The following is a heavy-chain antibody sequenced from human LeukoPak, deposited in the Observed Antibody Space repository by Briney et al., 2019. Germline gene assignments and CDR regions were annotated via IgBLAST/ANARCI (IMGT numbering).Heavy chain of an antibody. CDR3: ARVSAYYDWFDP. D-gene: IGHD3-10*01. CDR2: IYFSGNT. V-gene: IGHV4-39*02. Sequence: SETLSLTCTVSGGSISDATYYWGWIRQVPGRGLEWIGSIYFSGNTYSNPSLRGRLSISVDTSENRFSLKLTSLTAADTALYYCARVSAYYDWFDPWGQGTLVIVSS. J-gene: IGHJ5*02. CDR1: GGSISDATYY.